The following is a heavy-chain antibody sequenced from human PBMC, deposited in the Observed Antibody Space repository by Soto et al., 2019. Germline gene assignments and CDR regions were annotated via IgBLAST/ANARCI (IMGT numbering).Heavy chain of an antibody. J-gene: IGHJ6*03. CDR2: ISAYNGNT. CDR3: ARVRFLEWRTDYYYYYMDV. D-gene: IGHD3-3*01. V-gene: IGHV1-18*01. Sequence: QVQLVQSGAEVKKPGASVKVSCKASGYTFTSYGISWVRQAPGQGLEWMGWISAYNGNTNYAQKLQGRVTMTTDTSTSTAYMELRSLRSDDTAVYYCARVRFLEWRTDYYYYYMDVWGNGTTVTVSS. CDR1: GYTFTSYG.